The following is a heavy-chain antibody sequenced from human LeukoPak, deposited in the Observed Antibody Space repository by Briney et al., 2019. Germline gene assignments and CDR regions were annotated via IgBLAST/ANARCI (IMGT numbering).Heavy chain of an antibody. CDR2: IYYSGST. Sequence: PSETLSLTCTVSGGSISSYYWGWIRQPPGKGLEWIGYIYYSGSTNYNPSLKSRVTISVDTSKNQFSLKLSSVAAADTAVYYCARASLSRCYYYGMDVWGQGTTVTVSS. CDR3: ARASLSRCYYYGMDV. V-gene: IGHV4-59*08. J-gene: IGHJ6*02. CDR1: GGSISSYY. D-gene: IGHD3-10*01.